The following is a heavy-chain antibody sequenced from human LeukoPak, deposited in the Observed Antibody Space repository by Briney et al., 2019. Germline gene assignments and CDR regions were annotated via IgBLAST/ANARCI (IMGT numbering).Heavy chain of an antibody. Sequence: ASVKVSCKASGGSFSNYTISWLRQTPGQGLEWMGGIIPIFGTANYAQNFQSRVTITADKFTSTAYMELSSLRSEDTAVYYCARLSCSGGTCYSSRGNFDYWGQGTLVTVSS. J-gene: IGHJ4*02. CDR1: GGSFSNYT. V-gene: IGHV1-69*06. CDR3: ARLSCSGGTCYSSRGNFDY. CDR2: IIPIFGTA. D-gene: IGHD2-15*01.